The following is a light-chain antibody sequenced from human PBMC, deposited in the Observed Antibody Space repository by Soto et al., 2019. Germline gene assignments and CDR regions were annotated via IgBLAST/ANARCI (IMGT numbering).Light chain of an antibody. V-gene: IGKV1-39*01. CDR1: QDISQS. CDR2: AAR. CDR3: QQSTVTPHT. J-gene: IGKJ2*01. Sequence: QMTQSPSSLSASLGDRVTITCRASQDISQSVNWYQQKPGKAPKLLIYAARSLESGVPSRFSGSGSGTEFALSISSLQPEDSATYFCQQSTVTPHTFGQGTMLQI.